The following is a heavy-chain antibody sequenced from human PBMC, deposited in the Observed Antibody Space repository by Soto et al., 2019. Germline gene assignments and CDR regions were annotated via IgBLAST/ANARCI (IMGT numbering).Heavy chain of an antibody. CDR2: IRCDRSNK. J-gene: IGHJ6*03. V-gene: IGHV3-33*08. D-gene: IGHD2-2*01. CDR1: GFTFSDYY. Sequence: GGSLRLSCAASGFTFSDYYMSWIRQAPGKGLEWVAYIRCDRSNKNYADSVKGRFTISRDNSKNTLYLQMNSLRAEDTAVYYCARVRPARNKVDYYYYYMDVWGKGTTVTVSS. CDR3: ARVRPARNKVDYYYYYMDV.